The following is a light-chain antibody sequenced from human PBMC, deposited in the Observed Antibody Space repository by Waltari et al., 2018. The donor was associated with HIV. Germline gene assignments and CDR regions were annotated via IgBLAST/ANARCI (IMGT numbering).Light chain of an antibody. Sequence: DFVMTQSPDSLAVSLGERATVNCRSSQIIKTFLAWYQQKPGQPPKLLIYWAATRESGVPDRFSGSGSGTDFSLVISSLQPEDVAIYYCQQYYSTPTVSFGGGTRVEI. CDR2: WAA. V-gene: IGKV4-1*01. J-gene: IGKJ4*01. CDR1: QIIKTF. CDR3: QQYYSTPTVS.